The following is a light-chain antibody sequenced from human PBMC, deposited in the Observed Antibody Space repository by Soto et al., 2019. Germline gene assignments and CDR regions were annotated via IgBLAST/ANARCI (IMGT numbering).Light chain of an antibody. Sequence: QSALTQPASVSGSPGQSITISCTGTSSDIGANKFVSWYQQYPGRAPKLIIYEVSNRPSEVSVRFSGSKSGNTASLTVSGLRAEDEADYYCIAYTNTGARVFGTGTKVTV. CDR3: IAYTNTGARV. CDR2: EVS. V-gene: IGLV2-14*01. CDR1: SSDIGANKF. J-gene: IGLJ1*01.